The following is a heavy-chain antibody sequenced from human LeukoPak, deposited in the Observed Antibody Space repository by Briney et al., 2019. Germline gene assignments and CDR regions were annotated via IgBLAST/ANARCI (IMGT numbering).Heavy chain of an antibody. J-gene: IGHJ4*02. D-gene: IGHD3-22*01. CDR1: GFTFSSYW. CDR2: IRQEGSEK. Sequence: GGSLRLSCAASGFTFSSYWMGWVRQAPGQGLEWVANIRQEGSEKNYADSVKGRFTISRDNAKNSLYLQMSSLRAEDTAVYFCAKRGVVIRVILVGFHKEAYYFDSWGQGALVTVSS. CDR3: AKRGVVIRVILVGFHKEAYYFDS. V-gene: IGHV3-7*03.